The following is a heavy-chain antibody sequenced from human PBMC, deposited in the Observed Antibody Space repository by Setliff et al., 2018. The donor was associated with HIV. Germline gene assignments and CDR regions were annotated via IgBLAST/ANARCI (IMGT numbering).Heavy chain of an antibody. CDR3: VRGIVGASVFNY. CDR1: GFTFSRDW. V-gene: IGHV3-74*01. Sequence: GGSLRLSCAAFGFTFSRDWMHWVRQGPGKGLVWVARINSDGFKTNHADSVRGRFTIFRDNAKNTLFLQMNGLRAEDTAVYYCVRGIVGASVFNYWGQGTQVTVSS. J-gene: IGHJ4*02. D-gene: IGHD1-26*01. CDR2: INSDGFKT.